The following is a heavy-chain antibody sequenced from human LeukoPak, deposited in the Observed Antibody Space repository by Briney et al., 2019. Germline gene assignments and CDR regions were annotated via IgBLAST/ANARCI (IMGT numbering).Heavy chain of an antibody. J-gene: IGHJ6*04. CDR1: GGSVSSGSYY. CDR3: ARGGLVGSSWSLYYYYGMDV. V-gene: IGHV4-61*01. D-gene: IGHD6-13*01. Sequence: NRSETLSPTCTVSGGSVSSGSYYWSWIRQPPGKGLEWIGYIYYSGSTNYNPSLKSRVTISVDTSKNQFSLKLSSVTAADTAVYYCARGGLVGSSWSLYYYYGMDVWSKGTTVTVSS. CDR2: IYYSGST.